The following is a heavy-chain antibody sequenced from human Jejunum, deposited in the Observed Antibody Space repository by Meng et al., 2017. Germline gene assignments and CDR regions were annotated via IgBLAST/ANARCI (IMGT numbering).Heavy chain of an antibody. CDR1: GGAISGENL. CDR3: ARATLARPFDS. V-gene: IGHV4-4*02. Sequence: QVRLQGLGPGRVEPSGTLSRTCSVPGGAISGENLGSWVRQTPGKGLEWIGESYLSGSTYYNPSLASRVTISVDHSRDRFSLTVASVTAADTGVYFCARATLARPFDSWGQGRLVTVSS. D-gene: IGHD6-6*01. CDR2: SYLSGST. J-gene: IGHJ4*02.